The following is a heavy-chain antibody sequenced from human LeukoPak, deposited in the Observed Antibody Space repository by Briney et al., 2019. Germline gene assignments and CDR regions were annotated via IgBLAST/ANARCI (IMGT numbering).Heavy chain of an antibody. CDR1: GFTFSSYS. V-gene: IGHV3-21*01. D-gene: IGHD6-19*01. Sequence: GGSLRLSCAASGFTFSSYSMNWVRQAPGKGLEWVSSISSSSSYIYYADSVKGRFTISRDNAKNSLYLQMNSLRAEDTAVYYCARVAVATSYFDYWGQGTLVTVSS. CDR3: ARVAVATSYFDY. J-gene: IGHJ4*02. CDR2: ISSSSSYI.